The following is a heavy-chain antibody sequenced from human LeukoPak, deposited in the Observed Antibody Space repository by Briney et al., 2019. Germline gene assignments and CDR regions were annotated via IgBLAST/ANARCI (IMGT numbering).Heavy chain of an antibody. CDR1: GFTFSSYA. CDR2: ISGSGGST. D-gene: IGHD1-26*01. CDR3: ARDRGSYEAIGDY. V-gene: IGHV3-23*01. J-gene: IGHJ4*02. Sequence: GVLRLSCAASGFTFSSYAMSWVRQAPGKGLEWVSAISGSGGSTYYADSVKGRFTISRDNAKNSLYLQMNSLRAEDTAVYYCARDRGSYEAIGDYWGQGTLVAVSS.